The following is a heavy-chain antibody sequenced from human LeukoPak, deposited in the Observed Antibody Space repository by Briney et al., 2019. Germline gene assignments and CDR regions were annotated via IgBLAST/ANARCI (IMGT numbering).Heavy chain of an antibody. J-gene: IGHJ4*02. V-gene: IGHV3-21*05. CDR2: ISSSSSYT. CDR1: GFTFSSYT. Sequence: GGSLRPSCAASGFTFSSYTMDWVRQAPGKGLEWVSYISSSSSYTNYADSVKGRFTISRDNAKNSLYLQMNSLRAEDTAVYYCARGVVVAALTYYFDYWGQGTLVTVSS. CDR3: ARGVVVAALTYYFDY. D-gene: IGHD2-15*01.